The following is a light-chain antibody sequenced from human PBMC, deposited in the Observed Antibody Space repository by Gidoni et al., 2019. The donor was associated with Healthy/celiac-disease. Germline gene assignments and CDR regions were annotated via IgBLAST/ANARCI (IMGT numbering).Light chain of an antibody. Sequence: NFMLTQPHSVSESPGKTVTISCTRSSGSIARNYVQWYPQRPGSAPTTVIYEDNQRPSGVPDRFSGSIDSSSNSASLTISGLKTEDEADYYCQSYDSKVVFGGGTKLTVL. CDR1: SGSIARNY. V-gene: IGLV6-57*04. CDR3: QSYDSKVV. J-gene: IGLJ2*01. CDR2: EDN.